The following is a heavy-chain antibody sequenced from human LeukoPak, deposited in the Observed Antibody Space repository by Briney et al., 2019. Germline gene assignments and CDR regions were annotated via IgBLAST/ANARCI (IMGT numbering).Heavy chain of an antibody. CDR2: MSSDGIKT. CDR3: AKAYGYCTTTSCSHEEFDY. Sequence: GGSLRLSCATSGFTFRTCGVHWVRQAPGKGLEWVALMSSDGIKTYYADSVKGRFTISRDSSKDTLYLQMSSLRADDTAVYYCAKAYGYCTTTSCSHEEFDYWGQGTLVTVSS. D-gene: IGHD2-2*01. CDR1: GFTFRTCG. J-gene: IGHJ4*02. V-gene: IGHV3-30*04.